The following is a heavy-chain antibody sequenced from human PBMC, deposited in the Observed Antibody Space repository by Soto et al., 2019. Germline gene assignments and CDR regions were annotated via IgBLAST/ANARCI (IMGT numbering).Heavy chain of an antibody. V-gene: IGHV3-23*01. D-gene: IGHD1-26*01. CDR1: EFTFTSYA. CDR3: ASALLVGSTTHVFDS. J-gene: IGHJ4*02. Sequence: GGSLRLSCAASEFTFTSYAMSWVRQAPGKGLEWVSGISGSDGSKYYADSVKGRFTISRDNSKNTLYLQFTSLRATDTAVYYCASALLVGSTTHVFDSWGQGTLVTVSS. CDR2: ISGSDGSK.